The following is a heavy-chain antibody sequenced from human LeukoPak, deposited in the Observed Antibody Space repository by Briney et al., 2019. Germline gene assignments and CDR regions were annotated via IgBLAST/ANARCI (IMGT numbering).Heavy chain of an antibody. CDR3: ARVSYGYNPDYFDY. D-gene: IGHD5-18*01. CDR2: LSTSGST. J-gene: IGHJ4*02. Sequence: KPSETLSLTCTVSGGSVNNHLYYWSWIRQPAGKRLEWIGRLSTSGSTDYNPSLQSRVTISVDTSKDQFSLKLSSVTAADTAVYYCARVSYGYNPDYFDYWGQGTLVTVSS. CDR1: GGSVNNHLYY. V-gene: IGHV4-61*02.